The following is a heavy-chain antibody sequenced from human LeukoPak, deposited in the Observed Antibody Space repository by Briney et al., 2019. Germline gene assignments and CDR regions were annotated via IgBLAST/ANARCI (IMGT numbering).Heavy chain of an antibody. CDR3: AAAYYDFWSGYYTRGWFDP. D-gene: IGHD3-3*01. Sequence: SETLSLTCAVYGGSFSGYYWSWIRQPPGKGLEWIGEINHSGSTNYNPSLKSRVTISVDTSKNQFSLKLSSVTAADTAVYYCAAAYYDFWSGYYTRGWFDPWGQGTLVTLSS. CDR2: INHSGST. V-gene: IGHV4-34*01. J-gene: IGHJ5*02. CDR1: GGSFSGYY.